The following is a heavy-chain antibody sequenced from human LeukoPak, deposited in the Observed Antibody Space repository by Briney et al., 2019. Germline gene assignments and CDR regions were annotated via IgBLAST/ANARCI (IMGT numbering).Heavy chain of an antibody. D-gene: IGHD3-3*01. CDR2: IYYSGST. CDR1: GGSISSSSHY. J-gene: IGHJ3*02. CDR3: ARERSGSEIFARSFDI. V-gene: IGHV4-39*07. Sequence: SETLSLTCTVSGGSISSSSHYWGWIRQPPGKGLEWIGSIYYSGSTYYNPSLKSRITISVDKSKNQFSLKLSSVTAADTAVYYCARERSGSEIFARSFDIWGQGTMVTVSS.